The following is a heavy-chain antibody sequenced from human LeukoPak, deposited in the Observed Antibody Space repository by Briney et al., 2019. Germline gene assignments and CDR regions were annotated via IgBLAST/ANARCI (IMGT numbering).Heavy chain of an antibody. CDR1: GFTFSSFG. D-gene: IGHD3-22*01. Sequence: GGSLRLSCAASGFTFSSFGMHWVRQAPGKGLEWVAVISYDGSHKYYADSVKGRFTISRDNSKNTLFLEVNSLRREDTAVYYCAKSGEYDNSTGYSEAPFDYWGQGILVTVSS. CDR2: ISYDGSHK. J-gene: IGHJ4*02. V-gene: IGHV3-30*18. CDR3: AKSGEYDNSTGYSEAPFDY.